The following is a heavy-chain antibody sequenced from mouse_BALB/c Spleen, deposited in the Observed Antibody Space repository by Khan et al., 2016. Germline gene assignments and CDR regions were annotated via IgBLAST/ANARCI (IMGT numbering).Heavy chain of an antibody. CDR2: ISSGGST. Sequence: EVELVESGGGLVKPGGSQKLSCAASGFTFSSYAMSWVRQTPEKRLEWVASISSGGSTYYPDRVKGRFTISRDNARNILNLQMSSLRSEDTAMYYCAREDYGNYGDYFDYWGQGTTLTVSS. D-gene: IGHD2-1*01. CDR1: GFTFSSYA. J-gene: IGHJ2*01. V-gene: IGHV5-6-5*01. CDR3: AREDYGNYGDYFDY.